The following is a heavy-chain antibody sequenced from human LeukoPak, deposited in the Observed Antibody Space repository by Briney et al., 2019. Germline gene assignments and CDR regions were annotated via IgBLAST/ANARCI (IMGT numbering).Heavy chain of an antibody. Sequence: ASVKVSCKASGYTFTSYAMHWVRQAPGQRLEWMGWINAGNGNTKYSQKFQGRVTITRDTSATTAYMELSSLRSEDTAVYYCAREGNYGLNWFDPWGQGTLVTISS. D-gene: IGHD3-10*01. CDR1: GYTFTSYA. CDR3: AREGNYGLNWFDP. J-gene: IGHJ5*02. CDR2: INAGNGNT. V-gene: IGHV1-3*01.